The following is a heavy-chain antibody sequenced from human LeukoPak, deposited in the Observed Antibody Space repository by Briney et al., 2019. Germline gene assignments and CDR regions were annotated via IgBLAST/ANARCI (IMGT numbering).Heavy chain of an antibody. V-gene: IGHV3-30*18. D-gene: IGHD4-17*01. CDR3: AKDYGDYSEGVDY. Sequence: GGSLRLSCAASGFTSSSYGMHWVRQAPGKGLEWVAVISYDGSNKYYADSVKGRFTISRDNSKNTLYLQMNSLRAEDTAVYYCAKDYGDYSEGVDYWGQGTLVTVSS. CDR1: GFTSSSYG. J-gene: IGHJ4*02. CDR2: ISYDGSNK.